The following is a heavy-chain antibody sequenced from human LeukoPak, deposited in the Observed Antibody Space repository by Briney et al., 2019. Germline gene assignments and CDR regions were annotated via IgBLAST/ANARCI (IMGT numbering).Heavy chain of an antibody. D-gene: IGHD6-19*01. CDR2: ISGSGGST. V-gene: IGHV3-23*01. CDR3: AKVWRLVPAFDI. J-gene: IGHJ3*02. Sequence: GGTLTLSCAASGFTFSSYSMSWVRQPPGKGLEWVSAISGSGGSTYYADSVKRRSTISRDNSNHTPYLLMNSLRAEDTAVYYSAKVWRLVPAFDIWGQGTMVTVSS. CDR1: GFTFSSYS.